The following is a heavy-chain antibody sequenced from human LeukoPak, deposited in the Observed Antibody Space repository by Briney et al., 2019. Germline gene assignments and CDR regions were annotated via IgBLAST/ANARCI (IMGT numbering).Heavy chain of an antibody. J-gene: IGHJ4*02. Sequence: ASVKVSCKASGYTFTGYYMHWVRQAPGQGLEWMGRINPNSGGTNYAQKFQGRVTMTRDTSISTAYMELGRLRSDDTAVYYCARSKYYYDSSGYYLSYWGQGTLVTVSS. V-gene: IGHV1-2*06. CDR1: GYTFTGYY. CDR2: INPNSGGT. D-gene: IGHD3-22*01. CDR3: ARSKYYYDSSGYYLSY.